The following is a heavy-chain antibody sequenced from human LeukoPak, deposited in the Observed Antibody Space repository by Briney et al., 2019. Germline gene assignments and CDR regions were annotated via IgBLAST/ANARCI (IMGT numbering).Heavy chain of an antibody. D-gene: IGHD5-18*01. Sequence: SETLSLTCTVSGVSITSGTYYWTWIRQPAGKGLEWIGRIYSPGRVNYNPSLKSRVTMLLDTSKNHISLKVTSVTAADTAIYFCARASETAMVTLWGQGTLVTVSS. CDR1: GVSITSGTYY. J-gene: IGHJ4*02. V-gene: IGHV4-61*02. CDR3: ARASETAMVTL. CDR2: IYSPGRV.